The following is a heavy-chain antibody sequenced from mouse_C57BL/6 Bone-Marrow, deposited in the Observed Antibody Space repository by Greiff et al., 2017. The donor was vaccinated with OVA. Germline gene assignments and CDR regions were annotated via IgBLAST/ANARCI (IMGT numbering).Heavy chain of an antibody. J-gene: IGHJ1*03. Sequence: QVQLQQPGAELVKPGASVKLSCKASGYTLTSYWMHWVKQRPGQGLEWIGMIHPNSGSTNYNEKFKSKATLTVDKSSSTAYMQLSSLTSEDSAVYYCAKGGVAPYWYFDVWGTGTTDTVSS. CDR2: IHPNSGST. CDR3: AKGGVAPYWYFDV. D-gene: IGHD1-1*01. CDR1: GYTLTSYW. V-gene: IGHV1-64*01.